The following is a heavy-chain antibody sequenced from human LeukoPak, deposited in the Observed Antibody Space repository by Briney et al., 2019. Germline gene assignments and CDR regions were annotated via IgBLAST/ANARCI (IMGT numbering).Heavy chain of an antibody. D-gene: IGHD3-10*01. J-gene: IGHJ3*02. CDR2: IKSKTDGGTT. CDR3: AFDI. V-gene: IGHV3-15*01. Sequence: PGGSLRLSCAASGFTFSNAWMSWVRQAPGKGLEWVGRIKSKTDGGTTDYAAPVKGRFTISRDDSKNTLYTAVYYCTTDSVWGDSDAFDIWGQGTMVTVSS. CDR1: GFTFSNAW.